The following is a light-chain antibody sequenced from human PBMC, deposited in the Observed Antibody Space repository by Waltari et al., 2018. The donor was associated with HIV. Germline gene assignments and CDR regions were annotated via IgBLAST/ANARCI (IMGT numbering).Light chain of an antibody. V-gene: IGLV2-23*02. Sequence: QSALTQPASVSGSPGQSITISCTGTSSDGGGYNYVSWYQQHPGNAPKLMIYDVSKRPSGVSNRFSGSKSGNTASLTISGLQAEDEADYCCCSYAGSSTYVFGTGTKVTVL. J-gene: IGLJ1*01. CDR1: SSDGGGYNY. CDR2: DVS. CDR3: CSYAGSSTYV.